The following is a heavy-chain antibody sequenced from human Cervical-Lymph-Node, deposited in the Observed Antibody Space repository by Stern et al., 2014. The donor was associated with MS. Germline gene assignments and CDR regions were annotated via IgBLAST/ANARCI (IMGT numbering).Heavy chain of an antibody. CDR1: GGSVSSGGYF. D-gene: IGHD3-3*02. J-gene: IGHJ2*01. CDR3: ARNPALWYFDL. V-gene: IGHV4-31*01. CDR2: VYYSGSI. Sequence: VQLVESGPGLVKPLQTLSLTCTVSGGSVSSGGYFWNWIRQHPGKGLEWIGHVYYSGSIAYNPSLKSLVTISVDTSKNQFSLRLRSVTAADTAVYYCARNPALWYFDLWGRGPLAAVSS.